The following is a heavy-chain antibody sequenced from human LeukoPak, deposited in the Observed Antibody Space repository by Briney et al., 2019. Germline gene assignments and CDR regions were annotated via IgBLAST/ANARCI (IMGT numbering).Heavy chain of an antibody. CDR2: IYTSGST. V-gene: IGHV4-61*02. D-gene: IGHD2-2*01. CDR1: GGSISSTNYY. CDR3: ARDYQSRRGFFDY. J-gene: IGHJ4*02. Sequence: SQTLSLTCTVSGGSISSTNYYWSWIRQPAGKGLEWIGRIYTSGSTSYNPSLESRVTTSVDTSKNQFSLKLRSVTAADTAVYYCARDYQSRRGFFDYWGQGTLVVVSS.